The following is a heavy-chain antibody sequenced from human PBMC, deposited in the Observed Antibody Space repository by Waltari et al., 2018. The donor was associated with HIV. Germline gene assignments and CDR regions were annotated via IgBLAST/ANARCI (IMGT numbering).Heavy chain of an antibody. V-gene: IGHV4-59*01. D-gene: IGHD2-8*01. CDR3: ATLMVYAPRSHYYGMDV. Sequence: QVQLQESGPGLVRPSETLSLTCPVSGGSIGRYYWSWIRQPPGKELEWIGYIHYSGSANYNPSLKSRVTVSVDTSKHQFSLKLSSVTAADTAVYYCATLMVYAPRSHYYGMDVWGQGTTVIVSS. CDR1: GGSIGRYY. CDR2: IHYSGSA. J-gene: IGHJ6*02.